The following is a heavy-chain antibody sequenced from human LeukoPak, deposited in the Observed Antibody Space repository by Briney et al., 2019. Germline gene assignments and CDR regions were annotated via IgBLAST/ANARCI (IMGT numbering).Heavy chain of an antibody. J-gene: IGHJ4*02. Sequence: GGTLRLSCAASGFTFSNYNMNWVRQAPGKGLEWVSSISRSRTYIYYADSVKGRFTISRDNAKNSLYLQMNSLRAEDTAVYYCAISYYDTSGPFDYWGQGTLVTVSS. CDR1: GFTFSNYN. CDR2: ISRSRTYI. D-gene: IGHD3-22*01. CDR3: AISYYDTSGPFDY. V-gene: IGHV3-21*01.